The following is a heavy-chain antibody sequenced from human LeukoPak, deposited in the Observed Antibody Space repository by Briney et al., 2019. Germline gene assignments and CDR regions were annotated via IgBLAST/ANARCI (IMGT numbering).Heavy chain of an antibody. J-gene: IGHJ6*02. Sequence: PSETLSLTCSVSGASVSDGNYYWNWIRQPPGKGLEWIGYLFYSGGTNYNPSLKSRVTISVDTSKNQFSLKLSSVTAADTAVYYCARLRVTAAAFYGMDVWGQGTTATVSS. D-gene: IGHD6-25*01. CDR2: LFYSGGT. CDR1: GASVSDGNYY. V-gene: IGHV4-61*01. CDR3: ARLRVTAAAFYGMDV.